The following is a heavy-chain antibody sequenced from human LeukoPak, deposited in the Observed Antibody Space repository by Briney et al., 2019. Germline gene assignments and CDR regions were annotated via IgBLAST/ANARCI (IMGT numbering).Heavy chain of an antibody. Sequence: GGSLRLSCAASGFTFSNYAMSWVRQAPGKGLEWVANIKQDGSEKYYVDSVKGRFTISRDNAKNSLYLQMNSLRAEDTAVYYCASEESSGWRRGAFDIWGQGTMVTVSS. CDR3: ASEESSGWRRGAFDI. D-gene: IGHD6-19*01. V-gene: IGHV3-7*01. CDR1: GFTFSNYA. J-gene: IGHJ3*02. CDR2: IKQDGSEK.